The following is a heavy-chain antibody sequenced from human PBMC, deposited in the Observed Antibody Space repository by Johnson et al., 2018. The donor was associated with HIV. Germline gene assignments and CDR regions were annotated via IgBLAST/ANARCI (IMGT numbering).Heavy chain of an antibody. CDR3: AREANWGPLDAFDI. V-gene: IGHV3-53*01. D-gene: IGHD7-27*01. CDR1: GFTVSSNY. Sequence: EVQLVESGGGLIQPGGSLRLSCAASGFTVSSNYMSWVRQAPGKGLEWVSVIYSGGSTYYADSVKGRFTISRENAKNSLYLQMNSLRAEDTALYYCAREANWGPLDAFDIWGQGTMVTVCS. J-gene: IGHJ3*02. CDR2: IYSGGST.